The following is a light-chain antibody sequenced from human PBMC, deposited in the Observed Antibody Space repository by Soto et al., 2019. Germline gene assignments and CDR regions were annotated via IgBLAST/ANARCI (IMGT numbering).Light chain of an antibody. Sequence: EIVLTQSPGTLFLSPGESGTLSCRASQSLGTNFLAWFQQKPGQAPRLLIYGASTRATGIPDRFSGSGSGTDLTLTITRLEPEDSAVYYCQHYGVSPRTFGQGTKVQIK. J-gene: IGKJ1*01. V-gene: IGKV3-20*01. CDR3: QHYGVSPRT. CDR1: QSLGTNF. CDR2: GAS.